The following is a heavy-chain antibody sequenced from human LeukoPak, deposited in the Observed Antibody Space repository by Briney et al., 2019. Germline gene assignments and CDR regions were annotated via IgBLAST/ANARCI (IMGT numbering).Heavy chain of an antibody. CDR1: GFTFSSYE. V-gene: IGHV3-48*03. J-gene: IGHJ4*02. CDR3: ATMGVVVVAATCPDY. Sequence: GGSLRLSCAASGFTFSSYEMNWVRQAPGKGLEWVSYISSSGSTIYYADSVKDRFTISRHNAKNSLYLQMNSLRAEDTAVHYCATMGVVVVAATCPDYWGQGTLVTVSS. D-gene: IGHD2-15*01. CDR2: ISSSGSTI.